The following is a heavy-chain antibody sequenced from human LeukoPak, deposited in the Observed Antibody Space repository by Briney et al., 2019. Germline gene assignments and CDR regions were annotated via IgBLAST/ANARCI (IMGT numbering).Heavy chain of an antibody. Sequence: PSETLSLTCTVSGGSISSYYWSWIRQPPGKGLEWIGYIYTSGSTNYNPSLKSRVTISVDTSKNQFSLKLSSVTAADTAVYYCARLGVVEPAAINDYYYYYYMDVWGKGTTVTVSS. CDR1: GGSISSYY. CDR3: ARLGVVEPAAINDYYYYYYMDV. CDR2: IYTSGST. D-gene: IGHD2-2*01. J-gene: IGHJ6*03. V-gene: IGHV4-4*09.